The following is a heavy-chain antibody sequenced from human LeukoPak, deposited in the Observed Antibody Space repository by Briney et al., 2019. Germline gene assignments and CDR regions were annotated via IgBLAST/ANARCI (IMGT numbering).Heavy chain of an antibody. J-gene: IGHJ4*02. CDR1: GYTFTSYG. V-gene: IGHV1-18*01. CDR2: ISAYNGNT. CDR3: ARDSVGPSGSYLPALY. Sequence: GASVKVSCKASGYTFTSYGISWVRQAPGQGLEWMGWISAYNGNTNYAQKLQGRVTMTTDTSTSIAYMELRSLRSDDTAVYYCARDSVGPSGSYLPALYWGQGTLVTVSS. D-gene: IGHD1-26*01.